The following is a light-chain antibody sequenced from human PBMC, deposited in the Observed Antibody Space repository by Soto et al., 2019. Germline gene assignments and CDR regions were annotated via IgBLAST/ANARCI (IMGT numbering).Light chain of an antibody. V-gene: IGLV2-14*01. CDR1: SSDVGGYNY. CDR2: EVS. Sequence: QSALTQPASVSGSPGQSITLSCTGTSSDVGGYNYVSWYQQHPGKAPKLMIYEVSNRPSGVSNRFSGSKSGNTASLTISGLQAEDEADYYCCSYAGSSTFFGTGTKVTVL. CDR3: CSYAGSSTF. J-gene: IGLJ1*01.